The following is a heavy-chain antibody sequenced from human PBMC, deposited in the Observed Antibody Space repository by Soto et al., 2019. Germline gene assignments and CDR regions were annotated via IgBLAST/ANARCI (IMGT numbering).Heavy chain of an antibody. CDR3: ARLGGYVSVGYYYLWDS. D-gene: IGHD3-22*01. V-gene: IGHV4-39*01. CDR1: DGSMNSDSSY. Sequence: QLQLQESGPGLVKPSETLSLTCRVSDGSMNSDSSYWGWIRQPPGKGLEWIGVINHSGSTYHNLSLKGRVTMSVDASRNQFSLKLTSMTDEDTAVYYCARLGGYVSVGYYYLWDSWGQGTLVTVSS. J-gene: IGHJ4*02. CDR2: INHSGST.